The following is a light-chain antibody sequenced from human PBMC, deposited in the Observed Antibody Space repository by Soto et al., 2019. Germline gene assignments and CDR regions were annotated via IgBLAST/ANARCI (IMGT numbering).Light chain of an antibody. CDR3: LQYSSHSWT. J-gene: IGKJ1*01. CDR1: RSISDW. V-gene: IGKV1-5*01. CDR2: DAS. Sequence: DIQITQPPSSLSPSVGDRVTITCRASRSISDWWAWYQQKPGKAPELLIFDASNLKSGDSLRFSGSGYEKQFTLTITRLQVYDCATDTGLQYSSHSWTFGQGTKVDSK.